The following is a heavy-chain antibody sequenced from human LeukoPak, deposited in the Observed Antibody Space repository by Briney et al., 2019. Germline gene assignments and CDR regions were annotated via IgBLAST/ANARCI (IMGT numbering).Heavy chain of an antibody. J-gene: IGHJ5*02. Sequence: SQTLSLTCAISGDSVSSNSAAWNWIRQSPSRGLEWLGRTYYRSKWYNDYAVSVNGRITINPDTSKNQFSLQLNSVTPEDTAVYYCARNPAANGGENWFDPWGQGTLVTVSS. D-gene: IGHD2-2*01. CDR3: ARNPAANGGENWFDP. V-gene: IGHV6-1*01. CDR2: TYYRSKWYN. CDR1: GDSVSSNSAA.